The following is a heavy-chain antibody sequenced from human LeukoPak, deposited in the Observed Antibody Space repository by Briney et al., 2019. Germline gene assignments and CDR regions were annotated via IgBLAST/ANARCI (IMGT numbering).Heavy chain of an antibody. CDR2: ITSGSSYI. V-gene: IGHV3-21*01. CDR1: GFTFRSYS. CDR3: ARDPYSGNYGAYYYYYMDV. D-gene: IGHD1-26*01. Sequence: GGSLRLSCVASGFTFRSYSMNWVRQAPGQRLEWVSSITSGSSYIYYADSVKGRFTISRDNAKSSLYLQMDSLRAEDTAVYYCARDPYSGNYGAYYYYYMDVWGKGTTVTISS. J-gene: IGHJ6*03.